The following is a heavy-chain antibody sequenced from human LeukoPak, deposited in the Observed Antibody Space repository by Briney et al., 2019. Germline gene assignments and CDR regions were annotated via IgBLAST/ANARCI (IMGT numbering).Heavy chain of an antibody. Sequence: EASVKVSCKASGGTFSSYAISWVRQAPGQGLEWVGGIIPIFGTANYAQKFQGRVTITTDESTSTAYMELSSLRSEDTAVYYCARSWGKSRFSSYYYMDVWGKGTTVTVSS. J-gene: IGHJ6*03. CDR3: ARSWGKSRFSSYYYMDV. V-gene: IGHV1-69*05. D-gene: IGHD3-16*01. CDR2: IIPIFGTA. CDR1: GGTFSSYA.